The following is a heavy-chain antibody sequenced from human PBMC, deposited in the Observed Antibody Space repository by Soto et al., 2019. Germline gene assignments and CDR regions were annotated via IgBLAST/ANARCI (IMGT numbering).Heavy chain of an antibody. CDR1: GGTFSSYA. Sequence: QVQLVQSGAEVKKPGSSVKVSCKASGGTFSSYAISWVRQAPGQGLEWMGGIIPIFGTANYAQKFQGRVTITADESTSTAYMVLSSLRSEDTAVYYCARVVTVVKAFHYWYFDLWGRGTLVTVSS. CDR3: ARVVTVVKAFHYWYFDL. D-gene: IGHD2-15*01. J-gene: IGHJ2*01. V-gene: IGHV1-69*12. CDR2: IIPIFGTA.